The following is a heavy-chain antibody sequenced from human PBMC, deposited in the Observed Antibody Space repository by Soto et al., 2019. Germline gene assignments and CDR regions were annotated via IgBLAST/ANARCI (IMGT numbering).Heavy chain of an antibody. CDR2: ISYDGSNK. CDR3: AKDTGYSSSWHTLGYGMDV. D-gene: IGHD6-13*01. CDR1: GFTFSSYG. V-gene: IGHV3-30*18. Sequence: QPGGSLRLSCAASGFTFSSYGMHWVRQAPGKGLEWVAVISYDGSNKYYADSVKGRFTISRDNSKNTLYLQMNSLRAEDTAVYYCAKDTGYSSSWHTLGYGMDVWGQGTTVTVSS. J-gene: IGHJ6*02.